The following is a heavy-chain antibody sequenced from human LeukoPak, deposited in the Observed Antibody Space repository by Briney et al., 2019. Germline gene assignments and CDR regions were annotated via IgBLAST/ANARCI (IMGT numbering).Heavy chain of an antibody. CDR3: ARDGSPNYGDYAFFDT. V-gene: IGHV3-21*01. Sequence: GGSLRLSCAASGFTFSSYGMHWVRQAPGKGLEWVSSITSTGSHVYYADSVKGRFTISRDNTKNSLSLQAYSLRVEDAAVYYCARDGSPNYGDYAFFDTWGQGTLVTVSS. CDR2: ITSTGSHV. J-gene: IGHJ4*02. CDR1: GFTFSSYG. D-gene: IGHD4-17*01.